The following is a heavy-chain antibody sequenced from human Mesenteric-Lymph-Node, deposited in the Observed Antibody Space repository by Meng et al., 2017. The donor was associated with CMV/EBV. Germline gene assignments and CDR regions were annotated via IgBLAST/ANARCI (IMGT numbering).Heavy chain of an antibody. CDR1: GFIFSSYA. D-gene: IGHD6-13*01. Sequence: GESLKISCAASGFIFSSYAMGWVRQAPGKGLEWVSTITDSGYNTYYADSVKGRFTISRDNSKNTLSLQINSPRAEDTAVYYCATFYSSSCFDHWGQGTLVTVSS. J-gene: IGHJ4*02. CDR3: ATFYSSSCFDH. CDR2: ITDSGYNT. V-gene: IGHV3-23*01.